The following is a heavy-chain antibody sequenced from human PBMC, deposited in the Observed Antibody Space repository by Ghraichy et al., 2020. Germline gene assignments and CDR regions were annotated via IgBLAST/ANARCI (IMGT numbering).Heavy chain of an antibody. Sequence: GGSLRLSCAASGFTFSSYDMHWVRQATGKGLEWVSAIGTAGDTYYPGSVKGRFTISRENAKNSLYLQMNSLRAGDTAVYYCARARPTYYDISDAFDIWGQGTMATVSS. V-gene: IGHV3-13*01. D-gene: IGHD3-9*01. CDR2: IGTAGDT. CDR3: ARARPTYYDISDAFDI. CDR1: GFTFSSYD. J-gene: IGHJ3*02.